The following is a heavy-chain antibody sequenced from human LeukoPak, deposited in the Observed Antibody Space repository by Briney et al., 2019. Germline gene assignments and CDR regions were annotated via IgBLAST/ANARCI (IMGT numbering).Heavy chain of an antibody. D-gene: IGHD3-9*01. V-gene: IGHV1-18*01. CDR3: ARDHYDILTGYGYYYYYGMDV. Sequence: ASVKVSCKASGYSFDSFHIAWARQAPGQGLEWMGWISAYNGNTNYAQKLQGRVTMTTDTSTSTAYMELRSLRSDDTAVYYCARDHYDILTGYGYYYYYGMDVWGQGTTVTVSS. J-gene: IGHJ6*02. CDR2: ISAYNGNT. CDR1: GYSFDSFH.